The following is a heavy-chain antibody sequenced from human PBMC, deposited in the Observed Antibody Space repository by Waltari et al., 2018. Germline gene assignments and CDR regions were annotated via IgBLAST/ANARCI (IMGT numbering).Heavy chain of an antibody. CDR1: GASISSSY. V-gene: IGHV4-4*07. CDR3: ARHPNRYFDL. J-gene: IGHJ2*01. CDR2: FYSSGST. Sequence: QVQLQESGPGLVKPSETLSLTCTVSGASISSSYWNWIRQPAGKGLEWIGLFYSSGSTAYNPSLKSRVTMSVDTSKNQFSPKLSSVTAADTAVYYCARHPNRYFDLWGRGTLVTVSS.